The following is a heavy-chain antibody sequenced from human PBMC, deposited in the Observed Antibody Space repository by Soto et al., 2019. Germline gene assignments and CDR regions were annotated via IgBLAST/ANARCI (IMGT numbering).Heavy chain of an antibody. CDR1: GGSFSGYY. D-gene: IGHD4-17*01. CDR2: INHSGST. J-gene: IGHJ2*01. V-gene: IGHV4-34*01. Sequence: KTSETLSLTCAVYGGSFSGYYWSWIRQPPGKGLEWIGEINHSGSTNYNPSLKSRVTISVDTSKNQFSLKLSSVTAADTAVYYCARLRTTVVRRGYFDLWGRGTLVTVSS. CDR3: ARLRTTVVRRGYFDL.